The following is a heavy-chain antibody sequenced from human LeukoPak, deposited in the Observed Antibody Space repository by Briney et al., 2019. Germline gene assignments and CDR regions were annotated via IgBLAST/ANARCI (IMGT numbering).Heavy chain of an antibody. J-gene: IGHJ5*02. CDR2: INHSGST. CDR3: ARVVEIGWFDP. Sequence: SETLSLTCAVYGGSFSGYYWSWIRQPPGKGLEWIGEINHSGSTNYNPSLKSRVTISVDTSKNQFSLKLSSVTAADTAVYYCARVVEIGWFDPWGQGTLVTVSS. CDR1: GGSFSGYY. V-gene: IGHV4-34*01.